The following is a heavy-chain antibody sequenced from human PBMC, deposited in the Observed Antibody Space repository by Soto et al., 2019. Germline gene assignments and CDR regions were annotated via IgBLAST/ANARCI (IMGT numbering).Heavy chain of an antibody. J-gene: IGHJ4*02. Sequence: QLQLQESGPGLVKPSETLSLTCTVSGGSISSSSYYWGWIRQPPGKGLEWIGSIYYSGSTYYNPSLKGRVTISVDTSKNQFSLKLSSVTAADTAVYYCAGLLWFGEGVDYWGQGTLVTVSS. D-gene: IGHD3-10*01. CDR2: IYYSGST. CDR1: GGSISSSSYY. V-gene: IGHV4-39*01. CDR3: AGLLWFGEGVDY.